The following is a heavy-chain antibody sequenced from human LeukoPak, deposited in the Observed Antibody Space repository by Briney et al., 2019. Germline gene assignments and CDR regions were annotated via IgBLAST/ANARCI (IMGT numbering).Heavy chain of an antibody. Sequence: PSETLSLTCTVSGGSINYYYWMWIRQPPGKGLEWIGYIYNSENTNYNPSFKSRVTISADTSKNQFSLRLTSVTAADTAVYYCARGGDSSGLFDYWGQGTLVTVSS. D-gene: IGHD3-10*01. V-gene: IGHV4-59*01. CDR1: GGSINYYY. J-gene: IGHJ4*02. CDR3: ARGGDSSGLFDY. CDR2: IYNSENT.